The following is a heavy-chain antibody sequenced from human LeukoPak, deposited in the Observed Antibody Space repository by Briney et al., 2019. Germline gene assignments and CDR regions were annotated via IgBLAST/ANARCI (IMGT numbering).Heavy chain of an antibody. CDR2: VYPGDSDT. CDR1: GYSFTSYW. Sequence: GASLKISCKASGYSFTSYWFCWVSRLPGKGLEWMGIVYPGDSDTSYSPSFKGQVTISADKSISTAYLQWSSLKASDRAMYYSVRQLPSFAWLSRRDFYYYMDVWGKGTTVTISS. V-gene: IGHV5-51*01. J-gene: IGHJ6*03. D-gene: IGHD3-9*01. CDR3: VRQLPSFAWLSRRDFYYYMDV.